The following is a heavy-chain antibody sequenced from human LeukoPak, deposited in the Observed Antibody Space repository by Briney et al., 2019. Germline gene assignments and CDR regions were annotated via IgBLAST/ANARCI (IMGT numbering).Heavy chain of an antibody. V-gene: IGHV4-34*01. D-gene: IGHD6-19*01. CDR2: INHSGST. CDR3: AQYGSGWVIFDY. J-gene: IGHJ4*03. CDR1: GGSFSGYY. Sequence: SETLSLTCAVYGGSFSGYYWSWIRQPPGKGLEWIGEINHSGSTNYNPSLKSRVTISVDTSKNQFSLKLSSVTAADTAVYYCAQYGSGWVIFDYWGHGTLVTVSS.